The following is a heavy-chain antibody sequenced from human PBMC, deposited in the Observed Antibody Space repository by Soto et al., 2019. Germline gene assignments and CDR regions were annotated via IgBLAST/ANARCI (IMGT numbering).Heavy chain of an antibody. J-gene: IGHJ4*02. CDR2: INHSGST. Sequence: QVQLQQWGAGLLKPSETLSLTCAVYGGSFSNYYWSWIRQPPGKGLEWIGEINHSGSTNYNPSLKSGVPISVHTSKNQFSLKLSSVPAADTAVYYCASPAIAAAVSAFDYWGQGTLVTVSS. V-gene: IGHV4-34*01. CDR3: ASPAIAAAVSAFDY. D-gene: IGHD6-13*01. CDR1: GGSFSNYY.